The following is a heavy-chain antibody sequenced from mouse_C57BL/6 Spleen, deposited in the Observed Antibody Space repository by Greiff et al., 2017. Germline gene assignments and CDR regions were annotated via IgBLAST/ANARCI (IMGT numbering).Heavy chain of an antibody. Sequence: QVQLQQSGAELVKPGASVKISCKASGYAFSSYWMNWVKQRPGKGLEWIGQIYPGDGDTNYNGKFKGKATLTADKSSSTAYMQLSSLTSEDSAVYFCAREGTVQYYAMDYWGQGTSVTVSS. J-gene: IGHJ4*01. CDR2: IYPGDGDT. CDR1: GYAFSSYW. D-gene: IGHD1-1*01. CDR3: AREGTVQYYAMDY. V-gene: IGHV1-80*01.